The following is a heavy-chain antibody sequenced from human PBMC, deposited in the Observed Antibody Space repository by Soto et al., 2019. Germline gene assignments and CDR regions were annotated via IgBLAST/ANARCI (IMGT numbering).Heavy chain of an antibody. CDR1: GHLFSNHW. CDR2: IFTRDSET. CDR3: PRGPFASAHGYDI. Sequence: GESLKISCKGPGHLFSNHWIGWVRQTPAKGLEWMGLIFTRDSETKTSPSFQGHVSFSVDNSINTVYLQWTSLKTTDTGISFCPRGPFASAHGYDIRGPATLVTVSS. J-gene: IGHJ4*02. V-gene: IGHV5-51*01. D-gene: IGHD2-2*01.